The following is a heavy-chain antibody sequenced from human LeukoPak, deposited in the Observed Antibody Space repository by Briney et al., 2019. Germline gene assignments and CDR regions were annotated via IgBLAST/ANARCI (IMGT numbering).Heavy chain of an antibody. CDR1: GFTFSRYG. J-gene: IGHJ4*02. CDR2: IYHDGSDK. D-gene: IGHD6-19*01. V-gene: IGHV3-30*18. CDR3: AKDPVTVAGWGYFDY. Sequence: SGGSLRLSGAASGFTFSRYGMHWVRQAPGKGLEWVAVIYHDGSDKYYADSVKGRFAISRDNSKNTLYLQMNSLRPEDTAVYYCAKDPVTVAGWGYFDYWGQGALLTVSS.